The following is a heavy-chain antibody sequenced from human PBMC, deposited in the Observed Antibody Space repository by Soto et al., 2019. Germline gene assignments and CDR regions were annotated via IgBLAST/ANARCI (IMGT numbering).Heavy chain of an antibody. CDR3: ARHAYTYGGGYFDS. D-gene: IGHD5-18*01. CDR1: GVTVSSNY. V-gene: IGHV3-66*04. CDR2: IYSGGST. J-gene: IGHJ4*02. Sequence: EVQLVEAGGCLVQPGGSLRLSWAASGVTVSSNYMSCVRKAPGKGLEWVSVIYSGGSTYYAASVKGRVTISRDNSKNTLYLQMNSLRAEDTAVYYCARHAYTYGGGYFDSWGQGTLVTVSS.